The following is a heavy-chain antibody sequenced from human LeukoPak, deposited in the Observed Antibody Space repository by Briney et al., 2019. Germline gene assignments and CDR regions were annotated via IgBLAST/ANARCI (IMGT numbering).Heavy chain of an antibody. J-gene: IGHJ4*02. CDR2: ISSSSSYI. CDR1: GFTFSSYS. V-gene: IGHV3-21*01. CDR3: ARDPLLWFGELLDGYFDY. D-gene: IGHD3-10*01. Sequence: PGGSLRLSCAASGFTFSSYSMNWVRQAPGKGLEWVSSISSSSSYIYYADSVKGRFTISRDNAKNSLYLQMNSLRAEDTAVYYCARDPLLWFGELLDGYFDYWGQGTLVTASS.